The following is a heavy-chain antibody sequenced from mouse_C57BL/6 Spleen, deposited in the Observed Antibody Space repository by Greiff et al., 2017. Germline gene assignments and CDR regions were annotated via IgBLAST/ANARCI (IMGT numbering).Heavy chain of an antibody. CDR3: ASDYYYGSSYAMDY. CDR2: ISSGSSTI. J-gene: IGHJ4*01. Sequence: DVMLVESGGGLVKPGGSLKLSCAASGFTFSDYGMHWVRQAPEKGLEWVAYISSGSSTIYYADTVKGRFTISRDNAKNTLFLQMTSLRSEDTAMYYCASDYYYGSSYAMDYWGQGTSVTVSS. CDR1: GFTFSDYG. V-gene: IGHV5-17*01. D-gene: IGHD1-1*01.